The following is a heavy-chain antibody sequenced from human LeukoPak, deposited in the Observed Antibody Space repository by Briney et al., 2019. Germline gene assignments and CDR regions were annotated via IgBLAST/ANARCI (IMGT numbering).Heavy chain of an antibody. D-gene: IGHD5-12*01. CDR1: GYTFTGYY. CDR3: ARVFSSGYDAPV. J-gene: IGHJ4*02. V-gene: IGHV1-2*02. CDR2: INPNSGGT. Sequence: ASVKVSCKASGYTFTGYYMHWVRQAPGQGLEWMGWINPNSGGTNYAQKFQGRVTMTRDTSISTAYMELSSLRSEDTAVYYCARVFSSGYDAPVWGQGTLVTVSS.